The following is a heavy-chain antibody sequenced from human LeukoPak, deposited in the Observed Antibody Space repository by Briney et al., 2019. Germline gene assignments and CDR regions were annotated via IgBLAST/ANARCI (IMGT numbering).Heavy chain of an antibody. CDR3: AITSANYGSGSYYSGPGAFFYYYGMDV. CDR2: IYYIGSP. D-gene: IGHD3-10*01. V-gene: IGHV4-39*01. J-gene: IGHJ6*02. Sequence: SETLSLTCTVSGGSISSSSYYWGWIRQPPGKGLEWIGSIYYIGSPSYTPSLKSRVTISVDTSKNQFSLKLSSVTAADTAVYYCAITSANYGSGSYYSGPGAFFYYYGMDVWGQGTTVTVSS. CDR1: GGSISSSSYY.